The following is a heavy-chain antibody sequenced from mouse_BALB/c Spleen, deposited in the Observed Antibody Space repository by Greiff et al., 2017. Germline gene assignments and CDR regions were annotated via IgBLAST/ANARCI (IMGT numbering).Heavy chain of an antibody. V-gene: IGHV5-4*02. CDR1: GFTFSDYY. D-gene: IGHD3-3*01. J-gene: IGHJ2*01. Sequence: EVQVVESGGGLVKPGGSLKLSCAASGFTFSDYYMYWVRQTPEKRLEWVATISDGGSYTYYPDSVKGRFTISRDNAKNNLYLQMSSLKSEDTAMYYCARASLGPVDYWGQGTTLTVSS. CDR3: ARASLGPVDY. CDR2: ISDGGSYT.